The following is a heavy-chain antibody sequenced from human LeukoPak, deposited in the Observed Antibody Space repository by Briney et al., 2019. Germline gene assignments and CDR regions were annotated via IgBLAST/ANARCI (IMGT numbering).Heavy chain of an antibody. CDR1: GYTFTGYY. Sequence: ASVKVSCKASGYTFTGYYMHWVRQAPGQGLEWMGRINPNSGGTNYAQKFQGRVTMTRDTSISTAYMELSRLRSDDTAVYYCARPWIQQWLPLSDAFDIWGQGTMVTVSS. J-gene: IGHJ3*02. D-gene: IGHD5-18*01. CDR2: INPNSGGT. CDR3: ARPWIQQWLPLSDAFDI. V-gene: IGHV1-2*06.